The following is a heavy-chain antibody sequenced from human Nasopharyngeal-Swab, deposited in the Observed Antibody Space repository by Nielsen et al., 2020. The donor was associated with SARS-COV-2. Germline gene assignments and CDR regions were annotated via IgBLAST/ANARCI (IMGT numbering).Heavy chain of an antibody. D-gene: IGHD3-22*01. CDR2: ISSSSTYI. J-gene: IGHJ4*02. CDR1: GFTFSSHS. V-gene: IGHV3-21*01. Sequence: GESLKISCAASGFTFSSHSMNWVRQAPGKGLDWVSSISSSSTYIYYADSVKGRFTISRDNAKNSLYLQMNTLRVADTAVYYCARGFRRGSYYDNIGADSWGQGTLVTVSS. CDR3: ARGFRRGSYYDNIGADS.